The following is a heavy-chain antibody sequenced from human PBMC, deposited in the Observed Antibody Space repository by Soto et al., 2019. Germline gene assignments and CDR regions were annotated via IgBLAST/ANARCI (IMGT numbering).Heavy chain of an antibody. CDR3: AKDSGSGYYVNYFDY. V-gene: IGHV3-30*18. J-gene: IGHJ4*02. Sequence: GGSLRLSCAASGFTFSSYGMHWVRQAPGKGLEWVAVISYDGSNKYYADSVKGRFTISRDNSKNTLYLQMNSLRAEDTAVYYCAKDSGSGYYVNYFDYWSQGTLVTVSS. D-gene: IGHD3-22*01. CDR1: GFTFSSYG. CDR2: ISYDGSNK.